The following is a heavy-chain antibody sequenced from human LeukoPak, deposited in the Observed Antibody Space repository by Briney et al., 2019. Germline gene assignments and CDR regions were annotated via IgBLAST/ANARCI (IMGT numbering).Heavy chain of an antibody. Sequence: ASVKVSCKASGYTFTSYDINWVRQATGQGLEWMGWMNPNSGNTGYAQKLQGRVTMATDTSTSTAYMELRSLRSDDTAVYYCARFFKRYSYGYGYWGQGTLVTVSS. CDR2: MNPNSGNT. J-gene: IGHJ4*02. CDR3: ARFFKRYSYGYGY. CDR1: GYTFTSYD. D-gene: IGHD5-18*01. V-gene: IGHV1-8*01.